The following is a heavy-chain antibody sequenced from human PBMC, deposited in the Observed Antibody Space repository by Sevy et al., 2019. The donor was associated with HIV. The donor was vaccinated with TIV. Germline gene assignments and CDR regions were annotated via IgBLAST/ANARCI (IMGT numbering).Heavy chain of an antibody. D-gene: IGHD3-10*01. CDR3: ARDPRFREISLDAFDI. CDR1: GFTFSSYA. CDR2: ISYDRSNK. V-gene: IGHV3-30-3*01. J-gene: IGHJ3*02. Sequence: GRSLRLSCAASGFTFSSYAMHWVRQAPGKGLEWVAVISYDRSNKYYADSVKGRFTISRDNSKNTLYLQMNSLRAEDTTVYYCARDPRFREISLDAFDIWGQGTPVTVSS.